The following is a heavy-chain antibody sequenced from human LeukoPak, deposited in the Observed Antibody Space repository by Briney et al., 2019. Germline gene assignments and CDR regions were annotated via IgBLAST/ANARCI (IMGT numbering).Heavy chain of an antibody. CDR1: GFTFSSYA. V-gene: IGHV3-30*04. J-gene: IGHJ3*02. D-gene: IGHD2-21*02. CDR2: ISYDGSNK. CDR3: ARVLAYCGGDCSLRGAFDI. Sequence: GGSLRLSCAASGFTFSSYAMHWVRQAPGKGLEWVAVISYDGSNKYYADSVKGRFTISRDNSKNTLYLQMNSLGAEDTAVYYCARVLAYCGGDCSLRGAFDIWGQGTMVTVSS.